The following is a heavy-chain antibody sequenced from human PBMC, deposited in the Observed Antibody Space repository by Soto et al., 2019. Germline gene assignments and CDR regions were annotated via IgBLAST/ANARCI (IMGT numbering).Heavy chain of an antibody. D-gene: IGHD3-16*02. CDR1: GFTFSSYS. Sequence: GGSLRLSCAASGFTFSSYSMNWVRQAPGKGLEWVSYISSSSSTIYYADSVKGRFTISRDNAKNSLYLQMNSLRAEDTAVYYCARAIIMITIGGVIAKRNDAFDIWGQGTMVTVSS. CDR3: ARAIIMITIGGVIAKRNDAFDI. J-gene: IGHJ3*02. CDR2: ISSSSSTI. V-gene: IGHV3-48*01.